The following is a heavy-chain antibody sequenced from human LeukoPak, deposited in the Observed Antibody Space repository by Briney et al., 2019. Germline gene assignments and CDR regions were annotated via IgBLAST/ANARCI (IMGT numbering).Heavy chain of an antibody. CDR3: ARDADYGGSPDAFDI. CDR2: IYSGGTT. CDR1: GFTVSNNH. J-gene: IGHJ3*02. Sequence: GGTLRLYCAASGFTVSNNHMSWVRQAPGKGLNWVSIIYSGGTTYYADSVKGRFTISSDNSKNTLYLQMNSLRAEDTAVYYCARDADYGGSPDAFDIWGRGTIVTVSS. D-gene: IGHD4-23*01. V-gene: IGHV3-53*01.